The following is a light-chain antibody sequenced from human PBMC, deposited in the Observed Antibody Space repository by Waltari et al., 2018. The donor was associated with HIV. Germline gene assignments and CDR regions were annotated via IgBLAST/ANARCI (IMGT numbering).Light chain of an antibody. CDR1: SSDFGFENY. CDR2: EVS. V-gene: IGLV2-14*03. J-gene: IGLJ3*02. CDR3: TSYTTSDTLR. Sequence: QSVLTQPASVSGSPGQSVTISCTGTSSDFGFENYVHWYQQYPGKAPTLIIYEVSSRPSGVSDRFSGSKSGNTASLTISGLQNEDEADYFCTSYTTSDTLRFGGGTKVTVL.